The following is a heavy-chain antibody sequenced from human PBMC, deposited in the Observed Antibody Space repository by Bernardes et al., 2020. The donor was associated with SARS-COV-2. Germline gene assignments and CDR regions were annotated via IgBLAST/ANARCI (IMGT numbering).Heavy chain of an antibody. CDR2: INTDGTTT. CDR1: GFTFSSYW. J-gene: IGHJ4*02. V-gene: IGHV3-74*01. D-gene: IGHD5-12*01. CDR3: AKVLRGYSGYDPLW. Sequence: GGSLRLSCAASGFTFSSYWFHWVRQAPGKGLVWVSRINTDGTTTNYADSVKGRFTISRDNAKNTLYLQMNSLRAEDTAVYYCAKVLRGYSGYDPLWWGQGTLVTVSS.